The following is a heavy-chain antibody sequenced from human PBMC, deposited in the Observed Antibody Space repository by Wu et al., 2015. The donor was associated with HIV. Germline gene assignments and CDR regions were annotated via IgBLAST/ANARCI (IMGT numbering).Heavy chain of an antibody. J-gene: IGHJ6*02. CDR1: GGTFSSYA. V-gene: IGHV1-69*13. CDR3: AVPDYGSGSPVLLRYGMDV. CDR2: IIPIFGTA. D-gene: IGHD3-10*01. Sequence: QVQLVQSGAEVKKPGSSVKVSCKASGGTFSSYAISWVRQAPGQGLEWVGRIIPIFGTANYAQKFQGRVTITADESTSTAYMELSSLRSEDTAVYYCAVPDYGSGSPVLLRYGMDVWGQGTTVTVSS.